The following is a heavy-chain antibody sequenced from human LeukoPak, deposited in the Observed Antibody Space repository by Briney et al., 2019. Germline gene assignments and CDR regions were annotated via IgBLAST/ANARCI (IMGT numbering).Heavy chain of an antibody. D-gene: IGHD1-7*01. CDR2: ITPSGYDT. J-gene: IGHJ4*02. Sequence: GGSLRLSCAASGFTFSTSAMRWVRQAPGRGLEWVSAITPSGYDTYYADSVRGRFTISRDNSRNTLYLQMNSLRAEDTAVYYCARPGLGTMYYFDYWGQGTLDTVSS. CDR3: ARPGLGTMYYFDY. V-gene: IGHV3-23*01. CDR1: GFTFSTSA.